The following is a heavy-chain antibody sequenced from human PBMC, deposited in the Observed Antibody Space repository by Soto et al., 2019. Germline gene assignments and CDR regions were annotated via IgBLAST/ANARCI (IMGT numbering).Heavy chain of an antibody. CDR1: GGTFSSYA. CDR3: AGPRIAAAGKALGNYYYYGMDV. V-gene: IGHV1-69*13. CDR2: IIPIFGTA. J-gene: IGHJ6*02. D-gene: IGHD6-13*01. Sequence: SVKVSCKXSGGTFSSYAISWVRQAPGQGLEWMGGIIPIFGTANYAQKFQGRVTITADESTSTAYMELSSLRSEDTAVYYCAGPRIAAAGKALGNYYYYGMDVWGQGTTVTV.